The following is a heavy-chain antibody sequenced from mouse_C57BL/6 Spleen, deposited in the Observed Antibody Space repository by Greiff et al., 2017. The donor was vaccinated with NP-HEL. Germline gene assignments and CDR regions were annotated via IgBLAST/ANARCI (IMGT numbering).Heavy chain of an antibody. V-gene: IGHV1-26*01. D-gene: IGHD1-1*01. CDR1: GYTFTDYY. CDR2: INPNNGGT. J-gene: IGHJ2*01. CDR3: ARKKDYYGSSYYFDY. Sequence: EVQLQQSGPELVKPGASVKISCKASGYTFTDYYMNWVKQSHGKSLEWIGDINPNNGGTSYNQKFKGKAKLTVDKSSSTAYMELRSLTSEDSAVYYCARKKDYYGSSYYFDYWGQGTTLTVSS.